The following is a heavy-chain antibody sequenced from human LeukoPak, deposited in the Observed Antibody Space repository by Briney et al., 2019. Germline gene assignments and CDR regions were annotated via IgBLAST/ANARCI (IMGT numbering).Heavy chain of an antibody. J-gene: IGHJ4*02. D-gene: IGHD3-3*02. V-gene: IGHV1-8*01. CDR2: MNPNSGNT. Sequence: ASVKVSCKASGYTFTSYDINWVRQATGQGLEWMGWMNPNSGNTGYAQKFQGRVTMTRDTSTSTVYMELSSLRSEDTAVYYCARDHPISSALYYFDYWGQGTLVTVSS. CDR3: ARDHPISSALYYFDY. CDR1: GYTFTSYD.